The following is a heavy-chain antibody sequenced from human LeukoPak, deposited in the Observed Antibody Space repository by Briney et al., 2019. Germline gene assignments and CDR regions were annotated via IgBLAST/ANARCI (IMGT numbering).Heavy chain of an antibody. CDR2: IWYDGSNK. CDR3: ARGIDAFDI. CDR1: GFTFSSYG. Sequence: GGSLRLSCAASGFTFSSYGMHWVRQAPGKGLEWVAVIWYDGSNKYYADSVKGRFTISRDNSKSTLYLQMNSLRAEDTAVYYCARGIDAFDIWGQGTMVTVSS. V-gene: IGHV3-33*01. J-gene: IGHJ3*02.